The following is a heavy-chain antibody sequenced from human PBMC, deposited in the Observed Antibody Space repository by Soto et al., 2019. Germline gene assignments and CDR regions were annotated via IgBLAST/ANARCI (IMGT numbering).Heavy chain of an antibody. CDR2: IRQDGNEM. CDR3: ERDEYYYALDV. J-gene: IGHJ6*02. V-gene: IGHV3-7*01. CDR1: GFTIGGAW. Sequence: GGSLRLSCAASGFTIGGAWMSWARQAPGKGLEWAAKIRQDGNEMYYVDAVRGRFTISRDNAKNSLYLQMNSLRVEDTALYYCERDEYYYALDVWGQGTTVTVSS.